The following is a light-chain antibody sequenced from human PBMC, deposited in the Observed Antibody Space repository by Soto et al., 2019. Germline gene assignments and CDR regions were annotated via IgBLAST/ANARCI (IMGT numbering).Light chain of an antibody. Sequence: QSALTQPASVSGSPGQSITISCTGTGSDVVGYNYVSWYQQHPGKAPKLMIYDVSNRPSGVSNRFSGSKSGNTASLTISGLQAEDEADYYYSSYTSSSTYVFGTGTKLTVL. CDR1: GSDVVGYNY. V-gene: IGLV2-14*01. CDR2: DVS. CDR3: SSYTSSSTYV. J-gene: IGLJ1*01.